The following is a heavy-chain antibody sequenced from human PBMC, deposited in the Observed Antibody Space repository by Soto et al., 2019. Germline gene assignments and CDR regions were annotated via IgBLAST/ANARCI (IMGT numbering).Heavy chain of an antibody. CDR2: IHSSGTF. CDR3: ARDNIVSKGYGMDV. V-gene: IGHV4-4*07. CDR1: GASISNAY. J-gene: IGHJ6*02. Sequence: QVQLQESGPGLVKPSETLSLTCTVSGASISNAYWSWIRQAAGKRLEWIGRIHSSGTFNYNPSLKSRDSISRDPSKNQISLKLSSVTAADTAVYYCARDNIVSKGYGMDVWGQGTTVTVSS. D-gene: IGHD5-12*01.